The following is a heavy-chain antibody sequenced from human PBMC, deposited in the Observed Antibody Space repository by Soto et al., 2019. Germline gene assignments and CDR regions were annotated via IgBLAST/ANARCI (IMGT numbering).Heavy chain of an antibody. D-gene: IGHD3-10*01. V-gene: IGHV4-34*01. CDR1: GGSFSGYY. CDR2: INHSGST. CDR3: ARSFTMVRGVKIDWYFDL. Sequence: QVQLQQWDAGLLKPSETLSLTCAVYGGSFSGYYWSWIRQPPGKGLEWIGEINHSGSTNYNPSLKSRVTISVDTSKNQFSLKLSSVTAADTAVYYCARSFTMVRGVKIDWYFDLWGRGTLVTVSS. J-gene: IGHJ2*01.